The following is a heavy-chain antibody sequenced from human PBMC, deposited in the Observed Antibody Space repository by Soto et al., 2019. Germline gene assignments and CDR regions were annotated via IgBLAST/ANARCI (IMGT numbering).Heavy chain of an antibody. CDR3: ARVDDSSFDY. CDR2: ISAYSGNT. D-gene: IGHD5-12*01. J-gene: IGHJ4*02. CDR1: MYTLTSYG. Sequence: QVQLVQSGAEVKKPGASVKVSCKASMYTLTSYGITWVRQAPGQGLEWMGWISAYSGNTNYAQKFQDRVTMTTDTSTSTAYMELRSLRSADTAMYYCARVDDSSFDYWGQGTLVTVSS. V-gene: IGHV1-18*01.